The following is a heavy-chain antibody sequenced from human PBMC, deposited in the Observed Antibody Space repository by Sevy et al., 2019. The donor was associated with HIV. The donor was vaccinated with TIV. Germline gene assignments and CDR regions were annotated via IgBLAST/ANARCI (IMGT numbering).Heavy chain of an antibody. J-gene: IGHJ6*02. Sequence: GGSLRLSCTASGFNFGDYAMSWCRQAPGKGLEWIGFIRSKTYGGTTEYAASVKGRLTISRDDSNSIDALQMNSLKTEDTAVYYCARVRGTISPYYYFGMDVWGQGTTVTVSS. V-gene: IGHV3-49*03. D-gene: IGHD3-16*01. CDR1: GFNFGDYA. CDR3: ARVRGTISPYYYFGMDV. CDR2: IRSKTYGGTT.